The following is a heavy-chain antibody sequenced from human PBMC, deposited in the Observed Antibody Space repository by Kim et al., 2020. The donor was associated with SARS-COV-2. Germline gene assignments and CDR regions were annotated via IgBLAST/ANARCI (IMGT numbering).Heavy chain of an antibody. CDR3: ARGVRFLEWLIRMPPYYFDY. CDR2: INHSGSP. CDR1: GGSFSGYY. V-gene: IGHV4-34*01. D-gene: IGHD3-3*01. Sequence: SETLSLTCAVYGGSFSGYYWSWIRQPPGKGLEWIGEINHSGSPNYNPSLKSRVTISVDTSKNQFSLKLSSVTGADTAVYYCARGVRFLEWLIRMPPYYFDYGGQGTLVTVSS. J-gene: IGHJ4*02.